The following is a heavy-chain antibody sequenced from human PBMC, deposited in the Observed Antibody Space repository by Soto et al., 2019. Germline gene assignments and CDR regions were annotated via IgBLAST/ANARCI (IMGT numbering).Heavy chain of an antibody. D-gene: IGHD5-18*01. Sequence: EVQLLESGGGLVQPGGSLRLSCAASGFTFSSYAMSWVRQAPGKGLEWVSAISGSGGSTYYADSVKGRFTISRDNSKNTLYLQMNSLRAEDTAVYYCAKVVGRGYSYGSGFDYWGQGTLVTVSS. CDR2: ISGSGGST. J-gene: IGHJ4*02. CDR1: GFTFSSYA. V-gene: IGHV3-23*01. CDR3: AKVVGRGYSYGSGFDY.